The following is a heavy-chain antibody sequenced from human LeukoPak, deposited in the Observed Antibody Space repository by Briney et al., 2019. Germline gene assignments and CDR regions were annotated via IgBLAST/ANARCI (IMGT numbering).Heavy chain of an antibody. V-gene: IGHV1-69*04. CDR1: GYRFTSYG. Sequence: GASVKVSCKTSGYRFTSYGISWVRQAPGQGLEWMGRIIPILGIANYAQKFQGRVTTTADKSTSTAYMELSSLRSEDTAVYYCARVDTAMVIDYWGQGTLVTVSS. D-gene: IGHD5-18*01. CDR3: ARVDTAMVIDY. J-gene: IGHJ4*02. CDR2: IIPILGIA.